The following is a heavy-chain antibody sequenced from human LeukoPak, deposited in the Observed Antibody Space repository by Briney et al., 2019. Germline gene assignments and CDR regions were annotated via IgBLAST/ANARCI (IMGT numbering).Heavy chain of an antibody. J-gene: IGHJ4*02. CDR2: IYSGGST. CDR1: EFSVGSNY. V-gene: IGHV3-53*01. CDR3: ARGGGTTVTTRHFDY. Sequence: GGSLRLSCAASEFSVGSNYMTWVRQAPGKGLEWVSVIYSGGSTYYADSVKGRFTISRDNSKNTLYLQMNSLRDEDTAVYYCARGGGTTVTTRHFDYWGQGTLVTVSS. D-gene: IGHD4-17*01.